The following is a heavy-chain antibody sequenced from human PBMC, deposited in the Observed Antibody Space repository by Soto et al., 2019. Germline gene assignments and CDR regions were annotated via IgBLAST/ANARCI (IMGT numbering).Heavy chain of an antibody. CDR2: IYYSGST. V-gene: IGHV4-39*01. CDR3: ARQVRGVIIPLYWYFDL. J-gene: IGHJ2*01. D-gene: IGHD3-10*01. CDR1: GGSISSSSYY. Sequence: QLQLQESGPGLVKPSETLSLTCTVSGGSISSSSYYWGWIRQPPGKGLEWIGSIYYSGSTYYNPSLKSRVTISVDTSKNQFSLKLSSVTAADTAVYYCARQVRGVIIPLYWYFDLWGRGTLVTVSS.